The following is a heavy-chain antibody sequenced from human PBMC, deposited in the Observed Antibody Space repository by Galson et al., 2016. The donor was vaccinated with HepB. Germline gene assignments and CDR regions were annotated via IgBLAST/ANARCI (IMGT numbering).Heavy chain of an antibody. Sequence: SLRLSCAASGFTFSRYSMNWVRQAPGKGLEWVSHIRSRSSTIYYADSVRGRFTISRDNTKNSLYLQMNSLRDEDTAVYYCARDGSSQISSNWYVAFDIWGQGTVVTVSS. J-gene: IGHJ3*02. CDR3: ARDGSSQISSNWYVAFDI. CDR2: IRSRSSTI. V-gene: IGHV3-48*02. CDR1: GFTFSRYS. D-gene: IGHD6-13*01.